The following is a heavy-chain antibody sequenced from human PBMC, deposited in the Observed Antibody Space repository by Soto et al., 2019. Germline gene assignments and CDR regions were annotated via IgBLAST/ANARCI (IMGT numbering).Heavy chain of an antibody. CDR3: AKEGQFSFTPNC. Sequence: GGSLRLSCAASGFVFSTFPMTWVRQAPGKGLEWVATVSGSGDNTYYADSVKGRFTISRDNSADTLYLHMNSLRVEDTGLYYCAKEGQFSFTPNCWGQGTLVTVSS. CDR2: VSGSGDNT. D-gene: IGHD2-15*01. V-gene: IGHV3-23*01. CDR1: GFVFSTFP. J-gene: IGHJ4*02.